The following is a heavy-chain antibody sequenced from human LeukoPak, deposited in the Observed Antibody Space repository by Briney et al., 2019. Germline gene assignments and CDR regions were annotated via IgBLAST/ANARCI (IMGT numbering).Heavy chain of an antibody. J-gene: IGHJ1*01. CDR3: ARGPAPTYSSSSKYFQH. V-gene: IGHV4-34*01. Sequence: PSETLSLTCAVYGGSFSGYYWSWIRQPPGKGLEWIGEINHSGSTNYNPSLKSRVTISVDTSKNQFSLKLSSVTAVDTAVYYCARGPAPTYSSSSKYFQHWGQGTLVTVSS. D-gene: IGHD6-6*01. CDR1: GGSFSGYY. CDR2: INHSGST.